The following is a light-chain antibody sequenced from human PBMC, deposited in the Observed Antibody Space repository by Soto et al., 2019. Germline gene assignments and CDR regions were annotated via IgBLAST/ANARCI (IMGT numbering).Light chain of an antibody. Sequence: IQLTQSPSSLSASVGDRVTITCRASQVISSYLAWYQQKPGKAPKLLIYAASTLQSGVPPRFSGSGSGTDFTLTISSLQPEDFATYYCQQLNSYPVTFGQGTRLEIK. CDR2: AAS. CDR3: QQLNSYPVT. CDR1: QVISSY. J-gene: IGKJ5*01. V-gene: IGKV1-9*01.